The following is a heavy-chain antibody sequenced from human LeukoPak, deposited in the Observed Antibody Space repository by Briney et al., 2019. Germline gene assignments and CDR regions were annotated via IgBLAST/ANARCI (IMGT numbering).Heavy chain of an antibody. J-gene: IGHJ6*03. D-gene: IGHD3-10*01. CDR1: GGSISSSSCY. Sequence: LSLTCTVSGGSISSSSCYWGWIRQAPGKGLEWVSYISSSGSTIYYADSVKGRFTISRDNAKNSLYLQMNSLRAEDTAVYYFGRGTPVVTMVRGVISHYYYMDVWGKGTTVTVSS. CDR2: ISSSGSTI. V-gene: IGHV3-11*04. CDR3: GRGTPVVTMVRGVISHYYYMDV.